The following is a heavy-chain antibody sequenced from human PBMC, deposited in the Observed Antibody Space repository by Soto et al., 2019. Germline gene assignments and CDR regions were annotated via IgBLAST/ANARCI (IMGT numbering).Heavy chain of an antibody. J-gene: IGHJ4*02. CDR2: IYYSGST. CDR1: GGSIRSDGSY. V-gene: IGHV4-31*11. Sequence: QVQLQESGPGLVKPSQTLSLTCAVSGGSIRSDGSYWTWVRQLPGGGLEWIGYIYYSGSTSYNPSLESRASISVDSSENQFYLRLTSVTAADTAVYYCARRAGNRRGYPIDSWGQGTLVTVSS. CDR3: ARRAGNRRGYPIDS. D-gene: IGHD5-18*01.